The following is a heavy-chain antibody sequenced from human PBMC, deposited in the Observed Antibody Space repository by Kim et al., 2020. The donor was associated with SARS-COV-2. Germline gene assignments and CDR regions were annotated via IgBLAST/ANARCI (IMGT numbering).Heavy chain of an antibody. CDR3: TRIPGTTLAFCAAFDV. D-gene: IGHD1-1*01. CDR2: IRSRLNSYAT. Sequence: GGSLRLSCVASGFTFSDSSLNWVCKASGKGLAWVGGIRSRLNSYATGYGASVKGRFTISRDDSKNTAYLQMNSLEIEDTAIYYCTRIPGTTLAFCAAFDVWGQGTIVTVSS. J-gene: IGHJ3*01. CDR1: GFTFSDSS. V-gene: IGHV3-73*01.